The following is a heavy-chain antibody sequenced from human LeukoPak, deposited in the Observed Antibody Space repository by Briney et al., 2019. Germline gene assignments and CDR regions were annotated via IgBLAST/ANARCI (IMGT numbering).Heavy chain of an antibody. CDR3: ARVVDTAMVLDAFDI. D-gene: IGHD5-18*01. CDR2: INPNSGGT. V-gene: IGHV1-2*02. Sequence: ASVKVSCKASGYTFTGYYMHWVRQAPRQGLEWMGWINPNSGGTNYAQKFQGRVTMTRDTSISTAYMELSRLRSDDTAVYYCARVVDTAMVLDAFDIWGQGTMVTVSS. CDR1: GYTFTGYY. J-gene: IGHJ3*02.